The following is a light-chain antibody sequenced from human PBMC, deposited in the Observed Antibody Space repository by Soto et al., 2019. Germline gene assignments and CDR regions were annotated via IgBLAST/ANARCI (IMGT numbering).Light chain of an antibody. J-gene: IGLJ1*01. Sequence: QSALTQPASVSGSPGQSITISCAGTSSDVGDYNYVSWYQQHPGKAPKLMIYDVSNRPSGVSNRFSGSKSANTASLTISGLQAEDEADYYCSSYTSSSLYVFGTGTKLTV. V-gene: IGLV2-14*01. CDR1: SSDVGDYNY. CDR3: SSYTSSSLYV. CDR2: DVS.